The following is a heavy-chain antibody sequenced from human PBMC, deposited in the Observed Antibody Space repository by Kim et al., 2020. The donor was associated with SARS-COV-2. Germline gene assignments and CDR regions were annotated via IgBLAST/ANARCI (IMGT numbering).Heavy chain of an antibody. J-gene: IGHJ4*02. Sequence: GGSLRLSCAASGFTFSNYALHWVRQAPGKGLEWVAVISYDGSNIYYADSVKGRFTISRDNSKNTLYLQMNSLRAEDTAVYYCARVDIVSTSYFEYWGQGTLVTVSS. V-gene: IGHV3-30-3*01. CDR1: GFTFSNYA. D-gene: IGHD5-12*01. CDR3: ARVDIVSTSYFEY. CDR2: ISYDGSNI.